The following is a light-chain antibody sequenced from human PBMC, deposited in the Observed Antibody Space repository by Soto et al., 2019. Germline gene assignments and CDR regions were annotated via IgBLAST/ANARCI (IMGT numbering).Light chain of an antibody. CDR3: QQYGYLVT. J-gene: IGKJ4*01. V-gene: IGKV3-20*01. CDR1: QSVSGSH. CDR2: GAS. Sequence: VVMKQSAATVSVSPGERATLCCRASQSVSGSHLSWYQQRPGHAPRLLIYGASSRATGIPDRFSGSGSGTDFTLTIIWLEPEDFAMYYSQQYGYLVTFGGGTKLDIK.